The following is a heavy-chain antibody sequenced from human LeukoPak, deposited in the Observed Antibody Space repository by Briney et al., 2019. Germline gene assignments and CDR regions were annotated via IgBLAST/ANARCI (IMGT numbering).Heavy chain of an antibody. CDR2: IYHSGST. D-gene: IGHD3-22*01. J-gene: IGHJ5*02. CDR3: ARATSYYYDSSGYYAP. CDR1: GGSISSSNW. V-gene: IGHV4-4*02. Sequence: SGTLSLTCAVSGGSISSSNWWSWVRQPPGKGLEWIGEIYHSGSTNYNPSLKSRVTISVDKSKNQFSLKLSSVTAADTAVYYCARATSYYYDSSGYYAPWGQGTLVTVSS.